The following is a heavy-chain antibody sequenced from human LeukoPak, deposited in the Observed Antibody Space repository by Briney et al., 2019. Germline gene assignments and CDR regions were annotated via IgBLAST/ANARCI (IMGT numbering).Heavy chain of an antibody. CDR3: ARWVGDGSGIDY. V-gene: IGHV4-34*01. CDR1: GGSISSYY. Sequence: TPSETLSLTCIVSGGSISSYYWSWIRQPPGKGLEWIGEINHSGSTNYNPSLKSRVTISVDTSKNQFSLKLSSVTAADTAVYYCARWVGDGSGIDYWGQGTLVTVSS. D-gene: IGHD3-10*01. CDR2: INHSGST. J-gene: IGHJ4*02.